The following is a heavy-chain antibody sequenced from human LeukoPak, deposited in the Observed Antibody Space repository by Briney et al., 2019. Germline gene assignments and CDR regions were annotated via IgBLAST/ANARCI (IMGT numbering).Heavy chain of an antibody. CDR1: EFIVTNSD. J-gene: IGHJ4*02. CDR2: VYSGGKT. Sequence: GGSLRPSCVASEFIVTNSDMSWVRQAPGKGLEWVSAVYSGGKTYYADSVKGRFTVSRDNSKNTLYLQMNSLRAEDTAVYYCARDGYHSSGYYGWCQGTLVRVSS. D-gene: IGHD3-22*01. V-gene: IGHV3-53*01. CDR3: ARDGYHSSGYYG.